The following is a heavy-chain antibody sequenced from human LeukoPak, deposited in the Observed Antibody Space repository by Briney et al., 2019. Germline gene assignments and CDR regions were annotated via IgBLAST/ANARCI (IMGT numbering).Heavy chain of an antibody. J-gene: IGHJ4*02. CDR2: MNPNSGNT. V-gene: IGHV1-8*02. CDR1: GYTFTSYD. CDR3: ARGGDSSGAIVGASDLDY. Sequence: GASVKVSCKASGYTFTSYDINWVRQATGQGLEWMGWMNPNSGNTGYAQKFQGRVTMTRDTSISTAYMELSRLRSDDTAVYYCARGGDSSGAIVGASDLDYWGQGTLVTVSS. D-gene: IGHD1-26*01.